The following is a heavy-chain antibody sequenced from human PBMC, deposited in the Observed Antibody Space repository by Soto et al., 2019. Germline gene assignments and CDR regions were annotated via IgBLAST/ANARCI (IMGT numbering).Heavy chain of an antibody. J-gene: IGHJ4*02. CDR2: TYYSENT. D-gene: IGHD6-19*01. CDR3: ARLSSSGWPIDS. CDR1: GGSISSGGYY. Sequence: SETLSLTCTVSGGSISSGGYYWNWIRQHPGKGLEWIGYTYYSENTYYNPSLNSRITISADTSKNQFSLKLSSVTAADTAVFYCARLSSSGWPIDSWGQGTLVTVSS. V-gene: IGHV4-31*03.